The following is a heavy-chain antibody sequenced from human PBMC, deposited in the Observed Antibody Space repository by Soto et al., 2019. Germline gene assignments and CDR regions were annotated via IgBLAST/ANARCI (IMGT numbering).Heavy chain of an antibody. J-gene: IGHJ6*02. D-gene: IGHD6-19*01. V-gene: IGHV3-7*03. CDR2: IKHDGSEK. CDR3: ASVPGSPGYHGLDV. CDR1: GLTFSKYW. Sequence: EVQLVESGGGLVQPGGSLRLSCAASGLTFSKYWMTWVRQAPGKGLEWVATIKHDGSEKSNLDSVEGRFTISRDNAKNSLYLQMNSLRVEDTAVYFCASVPGSPGYHGLDVWGQGTTVTVSS.